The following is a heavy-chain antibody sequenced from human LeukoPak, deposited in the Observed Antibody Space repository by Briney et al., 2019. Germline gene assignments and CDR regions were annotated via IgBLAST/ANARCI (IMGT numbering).Heavy chain of an antibody. J-gene: IGHJ4*02. V-gene: IGHV3-23*01. CDR2: ISGSGGST. CDR1: GFTFSSYA. D-gene: IGHD2-15*01. CDR3: AKDKRGYCSGGSCYGLGDYFDY. Sequence: GSLRLSCAASGFTFSSYAMSWVRQAPGKGLEWVSAISGSGGSTYYADSVKGRFTISRDNSKNTLYLQMNSLRAEDTAVYYCAKDKRGYCSGGSCYGLGDYFDYWGQGTLVTVSS.